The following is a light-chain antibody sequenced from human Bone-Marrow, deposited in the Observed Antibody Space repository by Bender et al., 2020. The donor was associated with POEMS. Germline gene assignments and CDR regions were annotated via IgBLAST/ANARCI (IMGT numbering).Light chain of an antibody. Sequence: QSALTQPLSVSGSPGQSVTVSCTGTSSDIGGYNYVSWYQHIPGKAPKLLIYDVSNRPSGVSNRFSGSKSGNTASLTISGLQAEDEADYYCSSYTSGSTLLFGGGTKLTVL. CDR1: SSDIGGYNY. V-gene: IGLV2-14*03. CDR2: DVS. CDR3: SSYTSGSTLL. J-gene: IGLJ2*01.